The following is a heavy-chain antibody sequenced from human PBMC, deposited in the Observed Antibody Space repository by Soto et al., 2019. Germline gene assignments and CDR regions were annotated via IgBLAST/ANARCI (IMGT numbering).Heavy chain of an antibody. J-gene: IGHJ5*02. D-gene: IGHD2-2*01. Sequence: GASVKVSCKASGYTFTSYGISWVRQAPGQGLEWMGWISAYNGNTNYAQKLQGRVTMTTDTSTSTAYMELRSLRSDDTAVYYCARAVIVVVPAAMYNWFAPWGQGTLVTVSS. V-gene: IGHV1-18*01. CDR1: GYTFTSYG. CDR3: ARAVIVVVPAAMYNWFAP. CDR2: ISAYNGNT.